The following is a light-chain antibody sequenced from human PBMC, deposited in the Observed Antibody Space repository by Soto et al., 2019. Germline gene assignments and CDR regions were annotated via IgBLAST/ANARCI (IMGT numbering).Light chain of an antibody. J-gene: IGKJ5*01. CDR1: QSLSNNIY. Sequence: EIVLTQSPGTLSLSPGERATLSCRASQSLSNNIYLAWYQQKPGQAPRLLIYDASNRATGIPARFSGRGSGTDFTLTISSLEPEDFAVYYCQQRSSAITFGQGTRLEIK. V-gene: IGKV3-11*01. CDR3: QQRSSAIT. CDR2: DAS.